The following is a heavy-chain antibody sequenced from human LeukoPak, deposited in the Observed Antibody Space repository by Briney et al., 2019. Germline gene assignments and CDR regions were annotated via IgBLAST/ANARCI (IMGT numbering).Heavy chain of an antibody. D-gene: IGHD1-26*01. V-gene: IGHV3-30-3*01. CDR2: ISYDGNNK. CDR3: APSLGTGIVGAIRYYGMDV. CDR1: GFTLSSYA. J-gene: IGHJ6*02. Sequence: PGRSLRLSCAASGFTLSSYAMHWVRQAPGKGLEWVAVISYDGNNKYYADSVKGRFTISRDNSKNTLYLQMNSLRAEDTAVYYCAPSLGTGIVGAIRYYGMDVWGQGTTVTVSS.